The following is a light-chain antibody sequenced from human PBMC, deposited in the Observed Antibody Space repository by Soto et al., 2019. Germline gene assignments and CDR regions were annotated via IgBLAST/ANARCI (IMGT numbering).Light chain of an antibody. CDR3: QQYDNSPWT. Sequence: IVLTQSPDTLSLSPGERATLSCRASQSVSSNYLAWYQQKLGQAPRLLIYDASRRATGIPDRFSGSGSGTDFTLTISRLEPEDFAMYYCQQYDNSPWTFGQGTKVDIK. CDR1: QSVSSNY. J-gene: IGKJ1*01. V-gene: IGKV3-20*01. CDR2: DAS.